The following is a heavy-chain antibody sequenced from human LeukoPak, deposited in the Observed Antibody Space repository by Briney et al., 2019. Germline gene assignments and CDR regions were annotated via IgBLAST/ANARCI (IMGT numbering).Heavy chain of an antibody. V-gene: IGHV1-2*02. CDR1: GYTFTGDY. CDR3: ARVEIVATMSFDY. Sequence: ASVKVSCKASGYTFTGDYMHWVRQAPGQGLEWMGWINPNSGGTNYAQKFQGRVTMTRDTSISTAYKELSRLRSDDTAVYYCARVEIVATMSFDYWGQGTLVTVSS. CDR2: INPNSGGT. D-gene: IGHD5-12*01. J-gene: IGHJ4*02.